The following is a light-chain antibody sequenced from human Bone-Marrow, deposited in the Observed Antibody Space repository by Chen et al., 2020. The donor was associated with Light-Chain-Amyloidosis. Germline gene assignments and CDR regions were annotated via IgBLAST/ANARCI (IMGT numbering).Light chain of an antibody. V-gene: IGLV1-40*01. CDR3: QTYDTTLSAPV. J-gene: IGLJ2*01. Sequence: QSVLTQPPPVSGAPGQRVTISCAGSSANIRPGYDVHWYQQPPGSAPKVVIYSNSNRPSGVPDRFSGSKSGTSASLVITGLQAEDEADYYCQTYDTTLSAPVFGGGTRLTVL. CDR2: SNS. CDR1: SANIRPGYD.